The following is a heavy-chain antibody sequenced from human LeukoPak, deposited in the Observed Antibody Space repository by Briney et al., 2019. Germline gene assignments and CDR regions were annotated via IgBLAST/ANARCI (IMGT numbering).Heavy chain of an antibody. D-gene: IGHD3-22*01. J-gene: IGHJ5*02. CDR3: ARSTANYYDSSGYYYWFDP. V-gene: IGHV1-69*05. CDR1: GGTFSSYA. CDR2: IIPLFGTA. Sequence: SVKVSCKASGGTFSSYAISWVRQAPGQGLEWMGRIIPLFGTANYAQKFQGRVTITTDESTSTAYMELSSLRSEDTAVYYCARSTANYYDSSGYYYWFDPWGQGTLVTVSS.